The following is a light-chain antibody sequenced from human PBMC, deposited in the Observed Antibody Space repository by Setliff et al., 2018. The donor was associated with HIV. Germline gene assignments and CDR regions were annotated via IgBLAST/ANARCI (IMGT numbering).Light chain of an antibody. CDR3: SSYTSRNTLV. Sequence: QSALTQPASVSGSPGQSITISCTGTSSDVGGYKYVYWYQQHPGKAPKLMIYEVSNRPSGISNRFSGSKSGNTASLTISGLQAEDEADYYCSSYTSRNTLVFGTGTRAPS. CDR1: SSDVGGYKY. J-gene: IGLJ1*01. CDR2: EVS. V-gene: IGLV2-14*01.